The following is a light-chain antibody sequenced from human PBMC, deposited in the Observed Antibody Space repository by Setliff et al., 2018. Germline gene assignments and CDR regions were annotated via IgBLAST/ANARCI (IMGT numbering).Light chain of an antibody. CDR3: SSYAGNYIYV. J-gene: IGLJ1*01. CDR2: EVS. V-gene: IGLV2-8*01. Sequence: QSVLTQPPSASGSPGQSVTISCTGTSSDVGGYNFVAWYQQHPGKALKLMIYEVSKRPSGVPDRFSGSKSGNTASLTVSGLQAEDEADYYCSSYAGNYIYVFGTGTKVTVL. CDR1: SSDVGGYNF.